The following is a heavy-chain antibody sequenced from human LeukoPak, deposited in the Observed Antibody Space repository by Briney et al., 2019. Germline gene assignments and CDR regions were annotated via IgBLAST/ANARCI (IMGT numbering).Heavy chain of an antibody. V-gene: IGHV3-74*01. CDR2: INTDGSDT. CDR3: ARNNWGIDD. Sequence: GGSLRLSCGASGFTFSNHWMHWVRQVSGKGLVWVSRINTDGSDTSYADSVQGRFTISRDNARNTLYLQMNSLRPEDTAVYYCARNNWGIDDWGQGTLVTVSP. D-gene: IGHD7-27*01. CDR1: GFTFSNHW. J-gene: IGHJ4*02.